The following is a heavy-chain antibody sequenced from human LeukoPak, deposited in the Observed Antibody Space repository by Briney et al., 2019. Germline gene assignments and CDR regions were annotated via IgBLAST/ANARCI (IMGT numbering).Heavy chain of an antibody. J-gene: IGHJ4*02. D-gene: IGHD2-15*01. Sequence: GRSLRLSCAAAGFTFSRYWMHWVRQAPGGGLVWLSRINVDGSRIRYADSVKGRFTNSRDNAKNTLYLQMNSLRAEDTAVYYCAREIGSRWYYLDSWGQGTLVTVSA. CDR2: INVDGSRI. CDR3: AREIGSRWYYLDS. V-gene: IGHV3-74*01. CDR1: GFTFSRYW.